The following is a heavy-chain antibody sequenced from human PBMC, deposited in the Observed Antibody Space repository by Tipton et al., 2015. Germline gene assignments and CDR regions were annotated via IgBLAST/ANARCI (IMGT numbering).Heavy chain of an antibody. CDR3: ARDLEHGMDV. J-gene: IGHJ6*02. CDR2: ISFSDTT. Sequence: TLSLTCTVSGGSVSSGSYYWSWIRQPPGKGLEWIGYISFSDTTHYNPSLKSRITISLNTSKNQSSLKMSSVTAADTAVYFCARDLEHGMDVWGQGTTVTVS. V-gene: IGHV4-61*01. CDR1: GGSVSSGSYY.